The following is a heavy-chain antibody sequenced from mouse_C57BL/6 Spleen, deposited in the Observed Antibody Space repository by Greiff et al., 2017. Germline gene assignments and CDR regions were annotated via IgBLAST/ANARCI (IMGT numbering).Heavy chain of an antibody. Sequence: QVQLQQPGAELVKPGASVKMSCKASGYTFTSYWITWVKQRTGQGLEWIGDIYPGSGSTNSNEKFKSKATLTVDTSSRTAYMQLSSLTSEESAVYYCARNGDYYYRHGFAYWGQGTLVTVSA. CDR1: GYTFTSYW. CDR2: IYPGSGST. J-gene: IGHJ3*01. D-gene: IGHD1-1*01. CDR3: ARNGDYYYRHGFAY. V-gene: IGHV1-55*01.